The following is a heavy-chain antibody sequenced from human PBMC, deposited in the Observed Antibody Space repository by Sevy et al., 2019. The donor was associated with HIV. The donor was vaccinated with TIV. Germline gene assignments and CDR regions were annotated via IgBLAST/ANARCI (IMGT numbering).Heavy chain of an antibody. CDR1: GFTFSSYS. CDR2: ISSSSSTI. J-gene: IGHJ6*02. Sequence: GGSLRLSCAASGFTFSSYSMNWVRQAPGKGLEWVSYISSSSSTIYYADSVKGRFTISRDNAKNSLYLQMNSLRAEETAVYYCARDCADRFLEWSYYYYYYGMDVWGQGTTVTVSS. CDR3: ARDCADRFLEWSYYYYYYGMDV. V-gene: IGHV3-48*01. D-gene: IGHD3-3*01.